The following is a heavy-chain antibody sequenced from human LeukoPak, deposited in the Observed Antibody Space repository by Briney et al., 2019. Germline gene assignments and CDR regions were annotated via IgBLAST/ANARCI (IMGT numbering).Heavy chain of an antibody. CDR1: GYSFTDYY. V-gene: IGHV1-2*02. CDR3: AREGRGDSSGYYYPLNDY. Sequence: ASVKVSCKASGYSFTDYYMNWVRQAPGQGLEWMGWINPNSGGTNYAQKFQDRVTMTTDTSISTAYMELSRLRSDDTAVYYCAREGRGDSSGYYYPLNDYWGQGTLVTVSS. D-gene: IGHD3-22*01. CDR2: INPNSGGT. J-gene: IGHJ4*02.